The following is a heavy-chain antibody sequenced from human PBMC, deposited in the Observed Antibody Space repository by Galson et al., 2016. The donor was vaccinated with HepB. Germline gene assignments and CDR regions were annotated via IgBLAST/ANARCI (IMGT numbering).Heavy chain of an antibody. J-gene: IGHJ6*02. D-gene: IGHD3-10*01. Sequence: SLRLSCAASGFTFSSYAMHWVRQAPGKGLEWVAVISYDGGNKNYADSVKGRFTISRDNSKNTLYLQMNNLRAEDTAVYYCARSRDYGTGTLYYNMDVWGQGTTVTVSS. CDR3: ARSRDYGTGTLYYNMDV. V-gene: IGHV3-30-3*01. CDR2: ISYDGGNK. CDR1: GFTFSSYA.